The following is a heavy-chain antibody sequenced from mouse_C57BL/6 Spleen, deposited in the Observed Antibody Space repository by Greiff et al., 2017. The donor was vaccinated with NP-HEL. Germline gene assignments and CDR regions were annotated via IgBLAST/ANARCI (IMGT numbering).Heavy chain of an antibody. D-gene: IGHD1-1*01. CDR2: IWTGGGT. Sequence: QVQLKQSGPGLVAPSQSLSITCTVSGFSLTSYAISWVRQPPGKGLEWLGVIWTGGGTNYNSALKSRLSISKDNSKSQVFLKMNSLQTDDTARYYCARNYGSSYDWYFDVWGTGTTVTVSS. CDR3: ARNYGSSYDWYFDV. J-gene: IGHJ1*03. V-gene: IGHV2-9-1*01. CDR1: GFSLTSYA.